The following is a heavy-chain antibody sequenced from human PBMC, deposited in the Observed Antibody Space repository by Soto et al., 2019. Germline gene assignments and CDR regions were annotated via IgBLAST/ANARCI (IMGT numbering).Heavy chain of an antibody. CDR2: IIPIFGTA. D-gene: IGHD2-21*02. V-gene: IGHV1-69*13. CDR3: ARQYCGGDCYTFFGAFDI. CDR1: GGTFSSYA. J-gene: IGHJ3*02. Sequence: GASVKVSCKASGGTFSSYAISWVRQAPGQGLEWMGGIIPIFGTANYAQKFQGRVTITADESTSTAYMELSSLRSEDTAVYYCARQYCGGDCYTFFGAFDIWGQGTMVTVSS.